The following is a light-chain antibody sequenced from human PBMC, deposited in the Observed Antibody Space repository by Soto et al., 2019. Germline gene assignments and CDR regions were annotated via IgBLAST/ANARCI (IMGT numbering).Light chain of an antibody. CDR1: SSNIGAGYD. CDR2: GNS. V-gene: IGLV1-40*01. CDR3: QSYDSSLSGSGV. Sequence: QSVLTQPPSVSGAPGQRVTISCTGSSSNIGAGYDVHWYQQLPGTAPKLLIYGNSNRPSGVPDRFSGSKSDTSASLAITGLQAEDEADYYCQSYDSSLSGSGVFGGGTKLTVL. J-gene: IGLJ3*02.